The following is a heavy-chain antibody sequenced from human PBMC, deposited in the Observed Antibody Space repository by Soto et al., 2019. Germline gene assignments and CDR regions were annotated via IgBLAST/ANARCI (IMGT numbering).Heavy chain of an antibody. Sequence: SETLSLTCTVSGGSISSSSYYWGWIRQPPGKGLEWIGSIYYSGSTYYNPSLKSRVTISADTSKNQFSLKLTSVTAADTAVYYCARVGYYSDTNGYFDYWGQGTLVTVSS. D-gene: IGHD3-22*01. CDR2: IYYSGST. CDR3: ARVGYYSDTNGYFDY. J-gene: IGHJ4*02. CDR1: GGSISSSSYY. V-gene: IGHV4-39*07.